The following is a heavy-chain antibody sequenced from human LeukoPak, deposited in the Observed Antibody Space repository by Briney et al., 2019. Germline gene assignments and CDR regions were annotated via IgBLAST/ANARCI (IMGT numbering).Heavy chain of an antibody. CDR2: INTNTGNP. V-gene: IGHV7-4-1*02. CDR3: ARDAPDGDYPYYFDY. J-gene: IGHJ4*02. D-gene: IGHD4-17*01. Sequence: ASVKVSCKASGYTFTNYAMNWVRQAPGQGLEWMGWINTNTGNPTYAQGFTGRFVFSLDTSVSTAYLQISSLKAEDTAVYYCARDAPDGDYPYYFDYWGQGTLVTVSS. CDR1: GYTFTNYA.